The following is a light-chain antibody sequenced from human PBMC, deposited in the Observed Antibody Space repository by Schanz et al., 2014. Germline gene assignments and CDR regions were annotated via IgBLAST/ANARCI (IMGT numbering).Light chain of an antibody. Sequence: QSALTQPASVSGSPGQSITISCTGTSSDVGGYNYVSWYQQHPGKAPKLMIYDVSNRPSGVSSRFSGSKSGNTASLTISGLQAEDEDDYYCSSYAGSNKSVVFGGGTKLTVL. CDR1: SSDVGGYNY. J-gene: IGLJ2*01. CDR3: SSYAGSNKSVV. CDR2: DVS. V-gene: IGLV2-14*01.